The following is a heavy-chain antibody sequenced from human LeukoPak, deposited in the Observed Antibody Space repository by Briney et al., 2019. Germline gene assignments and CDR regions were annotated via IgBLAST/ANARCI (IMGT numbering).Heavy chain of an antibody. Sequence: GGSLRLSCAASGFTFSSYWMSWVRQAPGKGLEWVANIKQDGSEKYYVDSVKGRFTISRDNAENSLYLQMNSLRAEDTAVYYCARESGGSSYYFDYWGQGTLVTVSS. CDR1: GFTFSSYW. D-gene: IGHD2-15*01. J-gene: IGHJ4*02. CDR2: IKQDGSEK. CDR3: ARESGGSSYYFDY. V-gene: IGHV3-7*01.